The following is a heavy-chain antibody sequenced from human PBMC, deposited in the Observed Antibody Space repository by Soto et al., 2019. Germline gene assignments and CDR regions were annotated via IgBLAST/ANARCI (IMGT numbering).Heavy chain of an antibody. V-gene: IGHV4-59*08. D-gene: IGHD3-16*01. CDR1: GGSISSYY. CDR2: IYYSRST. J-gene: IGHJ4*02. Sequence: SETLSLTCTVSGGSISSYYWSWIRQPPGKGLEWIGCIYYSRSTNYNPSLRSRVTLSVDTSKNQFSLRLSSVTAADTAVYYCARHGHWAPLDDWGQGTLVTVSS. CDR3: ARHGHWAPLDD.